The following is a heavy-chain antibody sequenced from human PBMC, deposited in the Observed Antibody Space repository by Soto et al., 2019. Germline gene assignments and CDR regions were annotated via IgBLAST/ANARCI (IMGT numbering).Heavy chain of an antibody. D-gene: IGHD3-22*01. CDR3: ARVGRDYYDSRAITKIGVRGYFDY. CDR2: INWNGGST. V-gene: IGHV3-20*04. CDR1: GFTFSSYG. Sequence: GGSPRLSCAASGFTFSSYGMSWVRQAPGKGLEWVSGINWNGGSTGYADSVKGRFTISRDNAKNSLYLQMNSLRAEDTALYYCARVGRDYYDSRAITKIGVRGYFDYWGQGTLVTVSS. J-gene: IGHJ4*02.